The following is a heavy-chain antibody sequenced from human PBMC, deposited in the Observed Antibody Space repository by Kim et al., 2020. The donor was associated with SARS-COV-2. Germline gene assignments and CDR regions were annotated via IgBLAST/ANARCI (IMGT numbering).Heavy chain of an antibody. V-gene: IGHV3-23*01. CDR3: AKSVFRFGERDY. CDR2: ISGSGGST. D-gene: IGHD3-10*01. J-gene: IGHJ4*02. Sequence: GGSLRLSCAASGFTFSSYAMSWVRQAPGKGLEWVSAISGSGGSTYYADSVKGRFTISRDNSKNTLYLQMNSLRAADTAVYYCAKSVFRFGERDYWGQGTLVTVSS. CDR1: GFTFSSYA.